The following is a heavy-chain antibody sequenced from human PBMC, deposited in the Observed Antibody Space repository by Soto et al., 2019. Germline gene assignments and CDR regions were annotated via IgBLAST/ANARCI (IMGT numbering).Heavy chain of an antibody. CDR1: GYTFTSYD. CDR3: AREITTRGMDV. V-gene: IGHV1-8*01. CDR2: VNPNSGNT. Sequence: ASVKVSCKAAGYTFTSYDINWVRQATGQGLEWMGWVNPNSGNTGYAQKFQGRVTMTRNTSITTAYMELSSLRSEDTAVYYCAREITTRGMDVRGQGTTVTVSS. D-gene: IGHD1-1*01. J-gene: IGHJ6*02.